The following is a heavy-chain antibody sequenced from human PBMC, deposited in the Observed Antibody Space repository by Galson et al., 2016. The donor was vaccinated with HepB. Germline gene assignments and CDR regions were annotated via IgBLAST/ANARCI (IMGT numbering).Heavy chain of an antibody. CDR1: GYTFTNYA. Sequence: SVKVSCKASGYTFTNYAMHWVRQAPGQRLEWMGWINAGNGNTKYSQKFQGRVTLTRDTSTSTVYMELSSLKSDDTALYYCSTGGGYNWFDPWGQGTLVTVSS. D-gene: IGHD6-25*01. CDR3: STGGGYNWFDP. J-gene: IGHJ5*02. V-gene: IGHV1-3*01. CDR2: INAGNGNT.